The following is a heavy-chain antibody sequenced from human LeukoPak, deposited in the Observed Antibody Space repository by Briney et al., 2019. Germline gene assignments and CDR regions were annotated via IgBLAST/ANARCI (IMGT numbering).Heavy chain of an antibody. J-gene: IGHJ4*02. CDR3: ARRVPFYGSGSYYPPYYFDH. Sequence: SETLSLTCTVSGGSISSYYWSWIRQPPGKGLEWIGYIYYSGSTNYNPSLKSRVTISVDTSKNQFSLKLSSVTAADTAVYYCARRVPFYGSGSYYPPYYFDHWGQGTLVTVSS. V-gene: IGHV4-59*08. CDR1: GGSISSYY. CDR2: IYYSGST. D-gene: IGHD3-10*01.